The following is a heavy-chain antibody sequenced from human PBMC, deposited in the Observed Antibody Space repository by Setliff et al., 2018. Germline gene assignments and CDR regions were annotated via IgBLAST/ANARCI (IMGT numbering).Heavy chain of an antibody. V-gene: IGHV4-39*06. Sequence: PSETLSLTCSVSDGSMTSGSYYWGWIRQPPGKGLEWIGSVYYSGTTYYNPSLKSRLTMSVDTSKNQFTLKVISVTAADTAVYYCARLSCSSNSCPFDFWVQGTLVTSPQ. CDR1: DGSMTSGSYY. CDR3: ARLSCSSNSCPFDF. D-gene: IGHD2-2*01. CDR2: VYYSGTT. J-gene: IGHJ4*02.